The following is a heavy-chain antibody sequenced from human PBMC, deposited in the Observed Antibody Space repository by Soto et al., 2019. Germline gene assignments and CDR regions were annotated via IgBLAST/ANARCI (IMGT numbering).Heavy chain of an antibody. V-gene: IGHV3-30-3*01. CDR1: GFTFSSYA. CDR2: ISYDGSNK. Sequence: PGGSLRLSCAASGFTFSSYAMHWVRQAPGKGLEWVAVISYDGSNKYYADSVKGRFTISRDNSKNTLYLQMNSLRAEDTAVYYCARALSRFLEWFDAFDIWGQGTMVTVSS. D-gene: IGHD3-3*01. CDR3: ARALSRFLEWFDAFDI. J-gene: IGHJ3*02.